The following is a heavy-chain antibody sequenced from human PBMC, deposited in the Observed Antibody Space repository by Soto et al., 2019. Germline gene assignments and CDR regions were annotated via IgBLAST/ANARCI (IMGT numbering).Heavy chain of an antibody. CDR2: IKSKTDGGTT. D-gene: IGHD3-3*01. V-gene: IGHV3-15*07. J-gene: IGHJ6*02. Sequence: GGSLRLSCAASGFTFSNAWMNWVRQAPGKGLEWVGRIKSKTDGGTTDYAAPVKGRFTISRDDSKNTLYLQMNSLKTEDTAVYYCTTAHYDFHPDYYYSGMDVWGQGTRVTFSS. CDR3: TTAHYDFHPDYYYSGMDV. CDR1: GFTFSNAW.